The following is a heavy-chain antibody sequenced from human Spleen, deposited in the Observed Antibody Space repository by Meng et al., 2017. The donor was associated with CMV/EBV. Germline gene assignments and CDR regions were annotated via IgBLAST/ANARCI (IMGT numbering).Heavy chain of an antibody. CDR3: ARMLELDY. J-gene: IGHJ4*02. CDR2: ISYDGSNK. CDR1: GFTFRSYT. V-gene: IGHV3-30-3*01. D-gene: IGHD1-7*01. Sequence: GESLKISCAASGFTFRSYTIHWVRQAPGKGLEWVAVISYDGSNKYYADSVKGRFTISRDNAKNSLYLQMNSLRAEDTAVYYCARMLELDYWGQGTLVTVSS.